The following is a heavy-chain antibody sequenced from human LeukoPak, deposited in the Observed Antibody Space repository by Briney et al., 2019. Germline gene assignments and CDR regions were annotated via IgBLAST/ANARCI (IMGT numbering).Heavy chain of an antibody. Sequence: ASVKVSCKASGYTFTGYYMHWVRQAPGQGLEWMGGINPNSGGTNYAQKFQGRVTMTRDTSISTAYMELSRLRSDDTAVYYCARDPVLSDFWSGYYTPQGWFDPWGQGTLVTVSS. CDR1: GYTFTGYY. V-gene: IGHV1-2*02. CDR3: ARDPVLSDFWSGYYTPQGWFDP. D-gene: IGHD3-3*01. J-gene: IGHJ5*02. CDR2: INPNSGGT.